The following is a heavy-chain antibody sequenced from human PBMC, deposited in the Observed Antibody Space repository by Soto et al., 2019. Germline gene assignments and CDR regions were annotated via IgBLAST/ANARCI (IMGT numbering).Heavy chain of an antibody. Sequence: ASVKVSFKASGYTFTSYGISWVRQAPGQGLEWMGWISAYNGNTNCAQKLQGRVTMTTDTSTSTAYMELRSLRSDDTAVYYCARDRPLFYDSSGRAFDYWGQGTLVTVSS. J-gene: IGHJ4*02. CDR3: ARDRPLFYDSSGRAFDY. V-gene: IGHV1-18*04. CDR2: ISAYNGNT. CDR1: GYTFTSYG. D-gene: IGHD3-22*01.